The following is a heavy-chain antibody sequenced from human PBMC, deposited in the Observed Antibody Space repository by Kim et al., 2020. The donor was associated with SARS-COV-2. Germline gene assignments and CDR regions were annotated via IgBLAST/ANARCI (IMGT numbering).Heavy chain of an antibody. D-gene: IGHD1-26*01. CDR3: ARVNSGSVRY. V-gene: IGHV4-59*01. CDR2: ST. J-gene: IGHJ4*02. Sequence: STNSNPSLKSRVTISVDTSKNQFSLKLSSVTAADTAVYYCARVNSGSVRYWGQGTLVTVSS.